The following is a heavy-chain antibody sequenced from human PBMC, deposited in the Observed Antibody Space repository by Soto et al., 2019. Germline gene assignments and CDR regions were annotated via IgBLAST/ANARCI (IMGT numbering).Heavy chain of an antibody. V-gene: IGHV1-69*01. J-gene: IGHJ6*02. CDR2: IIPIFSSR. CDR3: ARGETYPGV. Sequence: QVQLVQSGAEVKKPGSSVKVSCKTSRDTFNKYAFNWVRQAPGQGLEWMGWIIPIFSSRNYAEKFQGRVTITADDSTSTAYMELRSLRFEDTAVYYCARGETYPGVLGQGTTVTVSS. CDR1: RDTFNKYA.